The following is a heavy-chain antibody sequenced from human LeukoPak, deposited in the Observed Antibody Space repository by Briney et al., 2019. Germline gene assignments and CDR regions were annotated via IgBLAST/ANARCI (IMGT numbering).Heavy chain of an antibody. D-gene: IGHD1-20*01. J-gene: IGHJ4*02. CDR2: ISYDGSNK. V-gene: IGHV3-30-3*01. Sequence: GGSLRLSCAASGFTFSSYAMHWVRQAPGKGLEWVAVISYDGSNKYYADSVKGRFTISRDNSKNTLYLQMNSLRAEDTAVYYCARGITGTLDYWGQGTLVTVSS. CDR1: GFTFSSYA. CDR3: ARGITGTLDY.